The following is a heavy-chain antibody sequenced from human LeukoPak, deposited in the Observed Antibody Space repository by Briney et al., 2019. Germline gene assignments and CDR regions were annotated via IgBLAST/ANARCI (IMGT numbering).Heavy chain of an antibody. V-gene: IGHV1-18*01. CDR1: GYTFTSYG. Sequence: ASVKVSCKASGYTFTSYGISWVRQAPGQGLEWMGWISAYNGNTNYAQKLQGRVTMTTDTSTSTAYMELRSLRSDDTAVYYCAGGGIVGSGSPTKDYWGQGTLVTVSS. CDR2: ISAYNGNT. J-gene: IGHJ4*02. D-gene: IGHD3-10*01. CDR3: AGGGIVGSGSPTKDY.